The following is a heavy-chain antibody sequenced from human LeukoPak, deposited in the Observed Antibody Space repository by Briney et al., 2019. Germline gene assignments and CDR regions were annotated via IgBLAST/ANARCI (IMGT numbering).Heavy chain of an antibody. V-gene: IGHV3-21*01. CDR3: ARGVRGASYGMDV. CDR2: ISETSMYT. Sequence: GGSLRLSCAASGFTFSSYSMNWVRQAPGKGLEWVSYISETSMYTYYADSMKGRFTISRDNAKNSLYVQLNSLRAEDTAVYYCARGVRGASYGMDVWGQGTTVTVSS. CDR1: GFTFSSYS. D-gene: IGHD3-10*01. J-gene: IGHJ6*02.